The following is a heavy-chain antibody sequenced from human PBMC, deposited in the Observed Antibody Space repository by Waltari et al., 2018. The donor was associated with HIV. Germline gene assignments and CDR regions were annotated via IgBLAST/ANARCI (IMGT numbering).Heavy chain of an antibody. CDR1: GGSFSGYY. J-gene: IGHJ4*02. D-gene: IGHD6-13*01. CDR2: INHSGST. CDR3: ARGVPYSNFDY. V-gene: IGHV4-34*01. Sequence: QVQLQQWGAGLLKPSETLSLTCAVYGGSFSGYYWSWIRQPPGKGLEWIGEINHSGSTNYNPSLKSRVTISVDTSKNQFSLKLSSVTAADTAVYYCARGVPYSNFDYWGQGTLVTVSS.